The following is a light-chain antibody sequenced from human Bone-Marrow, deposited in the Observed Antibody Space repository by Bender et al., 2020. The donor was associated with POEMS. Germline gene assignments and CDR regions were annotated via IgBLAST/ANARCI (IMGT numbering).Light chain of an antibody. CDR3: SAWDDSLSGWV. CDR2: YDD. V-gene: IGLV1-47*02. Sequence: QSVLTQPPSASGTPGQRVTISCSGSSSNIGNNYVSWYQQLPGTAPKLLIYYDDLLTPGVSDRFSASKSGTSASLAISELQSEDEALYYCSAWDDSLSGWVFGGGTKLTVL. J-gene: IGLJ3*02. CDR1: SSNIGNNY.